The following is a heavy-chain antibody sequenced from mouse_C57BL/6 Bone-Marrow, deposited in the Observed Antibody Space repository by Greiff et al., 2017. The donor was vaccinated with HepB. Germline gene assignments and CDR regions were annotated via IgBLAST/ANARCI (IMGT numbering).Heavy chain of an antibody. D-gene: IGHD2-4*01. CDR2: IDPSDSYT. CDR3: ARSRDYDGKFAY. Sequence: VQLQQPGAELVMPGASVKLSCKASGYTFTSYWMHWVKQRPGQGLEWIGEIDPSDSYTNYNQKFKGKSTLTVDKSSSTAYMQLSSLTSEDSAVYYCARSRDYDGKFAYWGQGTLVTVSA. CDR1: GYTFTSYW. J-gene: IGHJ3*01. V-gene: IGHV1-69*01.